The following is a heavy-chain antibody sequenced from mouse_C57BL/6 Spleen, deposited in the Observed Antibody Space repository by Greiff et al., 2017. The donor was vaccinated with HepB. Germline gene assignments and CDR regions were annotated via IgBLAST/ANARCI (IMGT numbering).Heavy chain of an antibody. CDR3: ARGGSSGYENYAMDY. CDR1: GYTFTSYW. D-gene: IGHD3-2*02. J-gene: IGHJ4*01. V-gene: IGHV1-55*01. Sequence: QVQLQQPGAELVKPGASVKMSCKASGYTFTSYWITWVKQRPGQGLEWIGDIYPGSGSTNYNEKFKSKATLTVDTSSSTAYMQLSSLTSEDSAVYYCARGGSSGYENYAMDYWGRGTSVTVSS. CDR2: IYPGSGST.